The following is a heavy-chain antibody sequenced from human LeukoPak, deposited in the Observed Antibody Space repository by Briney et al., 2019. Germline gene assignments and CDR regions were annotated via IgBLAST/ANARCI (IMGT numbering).Heavy chain of an antibody. V-gene: IGHV3-23*01. Sequence: GGSLRLSCAASGFTFSSYAMSWVRQAPGKGLEWVSSITDSGGGTFYADSVKGRFTISRDNSKNTLFLQLNSLRAEDTAVYYCAKRGAGYYFDYLGQGTLVTVSS. J-gene: IGHJ4*02. CDR1: GFTFSSYA. D-gene: IGHD3-10*01. CDR2: ITDSGGGT. CDR3: AKRGAGYYFDY.